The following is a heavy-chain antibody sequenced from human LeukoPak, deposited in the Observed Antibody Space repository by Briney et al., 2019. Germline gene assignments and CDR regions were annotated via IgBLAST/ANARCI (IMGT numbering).Heavy chain of an antibody. Sequence: ASVKVSCKASGYTFTSYGISWVRQAPGQGLEWMGWISAYNGNTNYAQKLQGRGTMTTDTSTSTAYMELRSLRSDDTAVYYCARDSSGWSTNWFDPWGQGTLVTVSS. V-gene: IGHV1-18*01. J-gene: IGHJ5*02. CDR1: GYTFTSYG. CDR2: ISAYNGNT. D-gene: IGHD6-19*01. CDR3: ARDSSGWSTNWFDP.